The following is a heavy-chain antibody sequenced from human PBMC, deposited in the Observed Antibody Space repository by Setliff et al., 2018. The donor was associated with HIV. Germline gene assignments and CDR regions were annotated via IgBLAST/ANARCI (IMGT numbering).Heavy chain of an antibody. CDR1: GGSISSGGYY. Sequence: SETLSLTCSVSGGSISSGGYYWSWIRQHPGKGLEWIGYISYSGSTYYNPSLKRPVAISVDTSKNHFSLKLSSVTAADTAVYYCARDIQFSATTYYYYYMDDWGRGTTVTVSS. CDR3: ARDIQFSATTYYYYYMDD. D-gene: IGHD4-4*01. J-gene: IGHJ6*03. CDR2: ISYSGST. V-gene: IGHV4-31*01.